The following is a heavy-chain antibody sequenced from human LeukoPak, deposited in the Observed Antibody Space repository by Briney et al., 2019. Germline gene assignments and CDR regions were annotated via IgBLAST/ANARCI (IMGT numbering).Heavy chain of an antibody. CDR3: ARDIVDTAMVSAGMFDY. J-gene: IGHJ4*02. D-gene: IGHD5-18*01. V-gene: IGHV3-30-3*01. CDR2: ISYDGSNK. Sequence: GGSLRLSCAASGFTFSSYAMSWVRQAPGKGLEWVAVISYDGSNKYYADSVKGRFTISRDNSKNTLYLQMNSLRAEDTAVYYCARDIVDTAMVSAGMFDYWGQGTLVTVSS. CDR1: GFTFSSYA.